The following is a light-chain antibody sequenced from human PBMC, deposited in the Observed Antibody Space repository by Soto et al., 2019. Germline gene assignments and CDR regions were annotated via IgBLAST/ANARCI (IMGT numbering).Light chain of an antibody. CDR3: SSFTSSSTYV. V-gene: IGLV2-14*01. J-gene: IGLJ1*01. Sequence: QTVLTQPASVSGSPEQSLTIPCTGTSSDDRGYNYVTWYQQHPSKATKLMIYDVTNQPSGVSNRFSGSKSANTASLTISGFQSEDEADYYCSSFTSSSTYVFGTGTNVSV. CDR2: DVT. CDR1: SSDDRGYNY.